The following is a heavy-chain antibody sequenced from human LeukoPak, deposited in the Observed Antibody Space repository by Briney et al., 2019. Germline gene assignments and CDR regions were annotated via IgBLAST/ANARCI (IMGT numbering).Heavy chain of an antibody. CDR2: IWYDGSNK. CDR1: GFTFSSYA. CDR3: ARDVGRQWLVFYFDY. D-gene: IGHD6-19*01. Sequence: HPGGSLRLSCAASGFTFSSYAMSWVRQAPGKGLEWVAVIWYDGSNKYYADSVKGRFTISRDNSKNTLYLQMNSLRAEDTAVYYCARDVGRQWLVFYFDYWGQGTLVTVSS. J-gene: IGHJ4*02. V-gene: IGHV3-33*08.